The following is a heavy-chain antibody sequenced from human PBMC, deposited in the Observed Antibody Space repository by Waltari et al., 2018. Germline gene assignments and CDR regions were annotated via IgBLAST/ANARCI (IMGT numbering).Heavy chain of an antibody. Sequence: EVQLVESGGGLVQPGGSLRLSCAASGFTFSSSWIHWARQAPGKGLVCVSRSNRDGSSTSYADSVKGRFTISRDNAKNTLYLQMNSLRAEDTAVYYCARDGGSDAFDIWGQGTMVTVSS. D-gene: IGHD2-15*01. CDR3: ARDGGSDAFDI. V-gene: IGHV3-74*01. CDR1: GFTFSSSW. CDR2: SNRDGSST. J-gene: IGHJ3*02.